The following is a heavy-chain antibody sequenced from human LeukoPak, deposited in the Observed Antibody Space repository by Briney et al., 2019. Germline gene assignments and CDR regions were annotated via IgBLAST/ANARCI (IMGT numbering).Heavy chain of an antibody. J-gene: IGHJ5*02. Sequence: GGSLRLSCAAPGFTVSSNYMSWVRQAPGKGLEWVSVIYSGGSTYYADSVKGRFTISRDNSKNTLYLQMNSLRAEDTAVYYCAREVTTVTTGINWFDPWGQGTLVTVSS. CDR3: AREVTTVTTGINWFDP. CDR1: GFTVSSNY. CDR2: IYSGGST. D-gene: IGHD4-17*01. V-gene: IGHV3-66*01.